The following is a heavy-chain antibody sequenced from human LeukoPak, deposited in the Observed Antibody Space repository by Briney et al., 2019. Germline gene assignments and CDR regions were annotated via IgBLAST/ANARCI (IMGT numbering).Heavy chain of an antibody. CDR1: GFTFSRYD. CDR2: IRYDGSNK. Sequence: GGSLRLSCAASGFTFSRYDMHWVRQAPGKGLEWVAFIRYDGSNKYYADSVKGRFTISRDNSKKTLYLQMNSLRPEDTAVYYCAKDFSVYYYDSRVLDYWGQGTLVTVSS. D-gene: IGHD3-22*01. J-gene: IGHJ4*02. V-gene: IGHV3-30*02. CDR3: AKDFSVYYYDSRVLDY.